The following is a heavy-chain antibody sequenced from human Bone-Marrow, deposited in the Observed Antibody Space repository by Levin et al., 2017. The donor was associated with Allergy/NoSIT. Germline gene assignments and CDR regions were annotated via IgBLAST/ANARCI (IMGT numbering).Heavy chain of an antibody. D-gene: IGHD6-19*01. J-gene: IGHJ4*02. CDR1: GFTFSSYE. CDR3: ARGMIGSSGWFTNFDY. V-gene: IGHV3-48*03. Sequence: GGSLRLSCVASGFTFSSYEMNWVRQAPGKGLEWISYISTSGETIYYADSVKGRFSISRDNSKNALYLQLNSLRADDTALYYCARGMIGSSGWFTNFDYWGQGAQVTVSS. CDR2: ISTSGETI.